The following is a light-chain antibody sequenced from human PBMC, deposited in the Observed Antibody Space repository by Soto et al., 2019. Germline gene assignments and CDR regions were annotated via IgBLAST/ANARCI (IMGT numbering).Light chain of an antibody. CDR3: QQYKSFSPYT. Sequence: DIPMTQFPSTLAASVGDRVTITCRASQSISTYLAWYQVKPGTAPKLLVYDAFTLESGVPSRFSGSGSGTEFTLTFSSLQPGDFAVYYCQQYKSFSPYTFGQGTKLEIK. CDR1: QSISTY. V-gene: IGKV1-5*01. J-gene: IGKJ2*01. CDR2: DAF.